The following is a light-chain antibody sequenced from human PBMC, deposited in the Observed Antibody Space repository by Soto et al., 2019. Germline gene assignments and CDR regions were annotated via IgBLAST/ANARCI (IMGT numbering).Light chain of an antibody. V-gene: IGKV3-11*01. Sequence: EIVLTQSPATLSLSPGERATLSCTASQSVNSYLAWYQHRPGQAPRLLIYDTFNRATGVPARFSGSGSGTDFTLTMSSLEPEDFAVYYCQHRTSRYTFGQGTKVETK. CDR1: QSVNSY. J-gene: IGKJ2*01. CDR3: QHRTSRYT. CDR2: DTF.